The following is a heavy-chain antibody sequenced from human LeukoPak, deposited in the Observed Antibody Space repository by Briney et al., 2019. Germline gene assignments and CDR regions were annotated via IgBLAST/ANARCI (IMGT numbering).Heavy chain of an antibody. J-gene: IGHJ4*02. D-gene: IGHD6-6*01. CDR3: ARGGAARPDF. V-gene: IGHV3-23*01. CDR1: GFTFRNYG. Sequence: PGGSLRLSCAASGFTFRNYGMNWVRQAPGKGLEWLSGISPRGGGTYYADSVKGRFTISRDDSKNMLSLQMNSLRVEDTAVYYCARGGAARPDFWGQGTLVTVSS. CDR2: ISPRGGGT.